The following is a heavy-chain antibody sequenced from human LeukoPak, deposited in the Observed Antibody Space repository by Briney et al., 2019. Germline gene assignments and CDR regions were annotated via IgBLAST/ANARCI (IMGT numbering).Heavy chain of an antibody. D-gene: IGHD3-3*01. Sequence: SVKVSCKASGGTFSSYAISWVRQAPGQGLEWMGGIIPIFGTANYAQKFQGRVTITADESTSTAYMELSSLRSEDTAVYYCATQTDYDFWRTYYYYYMDVWGKGTTVAVSS. V-gene: IGHV1-69*13. CDR3: ATQTDYDFWRTYYYYYMDV. CDR2: IIPIFGTA. J-gene: IGHJ6*03. CDR1: GGTFSSYA.